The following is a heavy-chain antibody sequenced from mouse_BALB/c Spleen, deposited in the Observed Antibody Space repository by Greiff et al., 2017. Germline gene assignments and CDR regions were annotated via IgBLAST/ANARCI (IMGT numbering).Heavy chain of an antibody. D-gene: IGHD2-4*01. CDR1: GFTFSSFG. J-gene: IGHJ4*01. V-gene: IGHV5-17*02. Sequence: EVKLEESGGGLVQPGGSRKLSCAASGFTFSSFGMHWVRQAPEKGLEWVAYISSGSSTIYYADTVKGRFTISRDNPKNTLFLQMTSLRSEDTAMYYCARDDYENYAMDYWGQGTSVTVSS. CDR2: ISSGSSTI. CDR3: ARDDYENYAMDY.